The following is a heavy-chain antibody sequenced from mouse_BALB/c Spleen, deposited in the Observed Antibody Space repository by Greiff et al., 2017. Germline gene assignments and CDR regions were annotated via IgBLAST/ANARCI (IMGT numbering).Heavy chain of an antibody. V-gene: IGHV2-9*02. Sequence: QIQLKESGPGLVAPSQSLSITCTVSGFSLTSYGVHWVRQPPGKGLEWLGVIWAGGSTNYNSALMSRLSISKDNSKSQVFLKMNSLQTDDTAMYYCAHGNYGSSWFAYWGQGTLVTVSA. J-gene: IGHJ3*01. CDR3: AHGNYGSSWFAY. CDR1: GFSLTSYG. CDR2: IWAGGST. D-gene: IGHD1-1*01.